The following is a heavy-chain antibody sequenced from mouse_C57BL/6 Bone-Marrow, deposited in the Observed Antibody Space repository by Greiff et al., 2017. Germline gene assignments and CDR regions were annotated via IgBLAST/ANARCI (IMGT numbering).Heavy chain of an antibody. CDR3: ARRYCYGSSSYYFDY. Sequence: EVQLQQSGPELVKPGASVKISCKASGYTFTDYYMNWVKQSHGKSLEWIGDINPNNSGTSYNQKFKGQATLTVAKSSSPAYMEHRRLTSEDSAVYYCARRYCYGSSSYYFDYWGQGTTLTVSS. V-gene: IGHV1-26*01. CDR2: INPNNSGT. CDR1: GYTFTDYY. D-gene: IGHD1-1*01. J-gene: IGHJ2*01.